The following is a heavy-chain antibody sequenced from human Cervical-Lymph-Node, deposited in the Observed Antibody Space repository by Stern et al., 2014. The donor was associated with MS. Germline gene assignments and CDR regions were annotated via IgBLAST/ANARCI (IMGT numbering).Heavy chain of an antibody. CDR1: GFSFNTRGVG. D-gene: IGHD4-11*01. CDR3: ALDPQY. Sequence: QVPLRESGPTLVKPTQTLTLTCTFSGFSFNTRGVGVGWSRQSPGKALEWLALIYYNNETRYSPSLRSRLTITRDPSKNQVVLTMANMDPVDTATYYWALDPQYWGQGARVTVSS. V-gene: IGHV2-5*01. J-gene: IGHJ4*02. CDR2: IYYNNET.